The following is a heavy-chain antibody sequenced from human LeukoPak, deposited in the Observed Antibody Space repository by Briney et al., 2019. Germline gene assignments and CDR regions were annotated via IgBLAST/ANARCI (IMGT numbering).Heavy chain of an antibody. V-gene: IGHV4-61*02. D-gene: IGHD5-18*01. CDR1: GDSVSSGGYY. CDR3: ARVEATATAYFDS. J-gene: IGHJ4*02. Sequence: PSQTLSLTCTVSGDSVSSGGYYSSWLRQPAGKGLEWIGRIYPCGNTNYNPSLKSRVTISMDTSKNQFSLKLSSVTAADTAVYYCARVEATATAYFDSWGQGTLVTVSS. CDR2: IYPCGNT.